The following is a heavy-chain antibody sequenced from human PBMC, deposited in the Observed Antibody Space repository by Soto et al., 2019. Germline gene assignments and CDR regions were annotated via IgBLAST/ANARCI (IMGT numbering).Heavy chain of an antibody. Sequence: SEALSLTCTVSGGSLTNYYWTWIRQPPGKGLEWIGDIYFSGSAYYNPSLKSRVTISLDTPKNQFSLKLSSVTAADTAVYYCARVGSGYVRGFDYWGQGTLVTVSS. CDR3: ARVGSGYVRGFDY. D-gene: IGHD5-12*01. J-gene: IGHJ4*02. V-gene: IGHV4-59*01. CDR2: IYFSGSA. CDR1: GGSLTNYY.